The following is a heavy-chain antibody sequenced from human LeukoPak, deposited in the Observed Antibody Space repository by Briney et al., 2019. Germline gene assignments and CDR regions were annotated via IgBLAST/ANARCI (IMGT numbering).Heavy chain of an antibody. J-gene: IGHJ4*02. D-gene: IGHD6-13*01. V-gene: IGHV3-21*01. CDR1: GFTFSDWD. CDR3: GRAFPPLRTAAAGDY. Sequence: GGSLRLSCTASGFTFSDWDREWFRQAPGKGLEWVSSISYRTSHIYYADSVKGRFTISRDNGKNSPYLQMDSLRAEDTAVYFCGRAFPPLRTAAAGDYWGQGTLVTVSS. CDR2: ISYRTSHI.